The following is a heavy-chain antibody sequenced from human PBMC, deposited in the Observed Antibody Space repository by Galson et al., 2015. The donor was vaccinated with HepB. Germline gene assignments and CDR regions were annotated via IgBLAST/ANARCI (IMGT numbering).Heavy chain of an antibody. V-gene: IGHV3-23*01. Sequence: SLRLSCAASGFTFSSYAMSWVRQAPGKGLEWVSAISGSGGSTYYADSVKGRFTISRDNSKNTLYLQMNSLRAEDTAVYYCAKVKRLVYSSSWYFDYWGQGTLVTVSS. CDR1: GFTFSSYA. CDR2: ISGSGGST. CDR3: AKVKRLVYSSSWYFDY. J-gene: IGHJ4*02. D-gene: IGHD6-13*01.